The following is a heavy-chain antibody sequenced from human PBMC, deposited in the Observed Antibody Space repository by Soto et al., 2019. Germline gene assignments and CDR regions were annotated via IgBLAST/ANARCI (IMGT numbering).Heavy chain of an antibody. Sequence: EMPLLESGGGLVQPGGSLRLSCAASGFTFSSSAMSWVHQAPGKGLEWVSGISGAGASTYYADSVKGRFTISRDNSKNTLYLQMNSLRAEDTAVYYCAKRVSTAWGQGTLVTVSS. CDR1: GFTFSSSA. CDR3: AKRVSTA. V-gene: IGHV3-23*01. CDR2: ISGAGAST. D-gene: IGHD5-12*01. J-gene: IGHJ5*02.